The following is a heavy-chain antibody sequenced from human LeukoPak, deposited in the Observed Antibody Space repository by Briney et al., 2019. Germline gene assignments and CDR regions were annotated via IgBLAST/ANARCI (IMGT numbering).Heavy chain of an antibody. Sequence: GGSLRLSCAASGFTFSKYWMLWVRQAPGKGLESVSRINTDGTVTTYADSVKGRFTAYRDNADNTMFLQMNSVRDEDTAVYYCATKQWLAPPPDSWGQGTPVTVSS. CDR1: GFTFSKYW. CDR3: ATKQWLAPPPDS. CDR2: INTDGTVT. J-gene: IGHJ4*02. V-gene: IGHV3-74*01. D-gene: IGHD6-19*01.